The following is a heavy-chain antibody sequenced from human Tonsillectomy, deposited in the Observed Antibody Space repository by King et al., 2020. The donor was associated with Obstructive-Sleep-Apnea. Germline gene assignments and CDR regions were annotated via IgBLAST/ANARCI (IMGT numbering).Heavy chain of an antibody. CDR1: GGSIRNYR. CDR2: FYYSGST. CDR3: ARVGVDYDLLTVHNRHRDWFDP. Sequence: VQLQESGLGLVKPSETLSLTCTVSGGSIRNYRWSWIRQPPGKGLEWIGYFYYSGSTNCNPSLKSRVTISVDTSKNQFSLKLSSVTAADTAVYCCARVGVDYDLLTVHNRHRDWFDPWGQGILVTVSS. V-gene: IGHV4-59*01. D-gene: IGHD3-9*01. J-gene: IGHJ5*02.